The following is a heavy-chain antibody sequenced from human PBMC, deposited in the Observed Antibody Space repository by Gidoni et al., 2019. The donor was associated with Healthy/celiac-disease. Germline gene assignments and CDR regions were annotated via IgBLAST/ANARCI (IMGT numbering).Heavy chain of an antibody. J-gene: IGHJ4*02. CDR1: GGSFSGYY. V-gene: IGHV4-34*01. Sequence: QVQLQQWGAGLLKPSETLSLTCAAYGGSFSGYYWSWIRQPPGKGLEWIGEINHSGSTNYNPSLKSRVTISVDTSKNQFSLKLSSVTAADTAVYYCARGVYCSSTSCRDYWGQGTLVTVSS. CDR3: ARGVYCSSTSCRDY. CDR2: INHSGST. D-gene: IGHD2-2*01.